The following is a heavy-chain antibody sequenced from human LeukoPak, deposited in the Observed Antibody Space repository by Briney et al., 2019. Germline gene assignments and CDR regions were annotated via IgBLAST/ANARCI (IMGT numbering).Heavy chain of an antibody. CDR3: ARLRGFGEFDY. J-gene: IGHJ4*02. V-gene: IGHV3-7*01. D-gene: IGHD3-10*01. CDR1: GFTFSSSW. Sequence: GGSLRLSCAASGFTFSSSWMTWVRQAPGKELEWVAIIKPDGSDKSYVGSVKGRFTISRDNAKNSLYLQMNSLTAEDTAVYYCARLRGFGEFDYWGQGTLVTVSS. CDR2: IKPDGSDK.